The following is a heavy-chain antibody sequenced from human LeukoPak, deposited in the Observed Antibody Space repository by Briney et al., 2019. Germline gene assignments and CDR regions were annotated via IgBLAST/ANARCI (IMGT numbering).Heavy chain of an antibody. D-gene: IGHD3-3*01. J-gene: IGHJ6*03. V-gene: IGHV1-18*01. CDR3: ARETITIFGVDLGYYYYYYMDV. CDR2: ISPYNGNT. CDR1: GYTFTSYG. Sequence: GASVKVSCKASGYTFTSYGIIWVRQAPGQGLEWMGWISPYNGNTNYAQKLQGRVTMTTDTSTSTAYMELRSLRSDDTAVYYCARETITIFGVDLGYYYYYYMDVWGKGTTVTVSS.